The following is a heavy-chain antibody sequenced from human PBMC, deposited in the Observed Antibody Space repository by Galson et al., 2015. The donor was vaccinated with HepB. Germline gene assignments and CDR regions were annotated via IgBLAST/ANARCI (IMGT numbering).Heavy chain of an antibody. V-gene: IGHV1-2*02. Sequence: SVKVSCKASGYTFTGYYMHWVRQAPGQGLEWMGWINPNSGGTNYAQKFQGRVTMTRDTSISTAYMELSRLRSDDTAVYYCARVQRDSSGLSHLDYWGQGTLVTVSS. CDR1: GYTFTGYY. CDR2: INPNSGGT. CDR3: ARVQRDSSGLSHLDY. J-gene: IGHJ4*02. D-gene: IGHD6-19*01.